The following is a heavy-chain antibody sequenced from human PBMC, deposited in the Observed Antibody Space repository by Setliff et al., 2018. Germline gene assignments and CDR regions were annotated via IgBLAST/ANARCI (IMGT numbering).Heavy chain of an antibody. J-gene: IGHJ6*02. Sequence: ASVKVSCKASGYTFTSYGISWVRQAPGQGLEWMGWISAYNGNTKYSQKFQGRVTITRDTSASTAYMELSSLRSEDTAVYYCARGPRITSFGVVSLSLYGMDVWGQGTTVTVSS. CDR2: ISAYNGNT. V-gene: IGHV1-18*01. CDR3: ARGPRITSFGVVSLSLYGMDV. CDR1: GYTFTSYG. D-gene: IGHD3-3*01.